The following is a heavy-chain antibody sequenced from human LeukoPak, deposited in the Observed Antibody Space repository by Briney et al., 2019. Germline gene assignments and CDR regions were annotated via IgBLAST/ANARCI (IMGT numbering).Heavy chain of an antibody. Sequence: GRSLRLSCAASGFTFDDYAMHWVRQAPGKGLEWVSGISWNSGSIGYAVSVKGRFTISRDNAKNSLYLQMNSLRAEDTALYYCAKDRYSSGYYYLDYWGQGTLVTVSS. CDR1: GFTFDDYA. J-gene: IGHJ4*02. V-gene: IGHV3-9*01. CDR3: AKDRYSSGYYYLDY. CDR2: ISWNSGSI. D-gene: IGHD3-22*01.